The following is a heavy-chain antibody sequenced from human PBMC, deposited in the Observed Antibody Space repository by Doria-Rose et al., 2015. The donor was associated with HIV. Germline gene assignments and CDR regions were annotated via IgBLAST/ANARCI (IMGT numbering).Heavy chain of an antibody. CDR2: IWYDGSNK. D-gene: IGHD3-22*01. Sequence: RSLRLSCAASGFTFSSYGMHWVRQAPGKGLEWVAVIWYDGSNKYYADSVKGRFTISRDNSKNTLYLQMNSLRAEDTAVYYCARDRADYYDSSGSDAFDIWGQGTMVTVSS. CDR1: GFTFSSYG. V-gene: IGHV3-33*01. J-gene: IGHJ3*02. CDR3: ARDRADYYDSSGSDAFDI.